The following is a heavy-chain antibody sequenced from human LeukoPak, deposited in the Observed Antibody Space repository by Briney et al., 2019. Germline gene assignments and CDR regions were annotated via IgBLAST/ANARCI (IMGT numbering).Heavy chain of an antibody. CDR1: GFXFSSYG. D-gene: IGHD5-24*01. CDR3: ARASDPWLQLT. V-gene: IGHV3-30*03. J-gene: IGHJ5*02. Sequence: GGSLRLSCAASGFXFSSYGIYWVRQAPGKGLEWVAVISYHGSNKYYADSVKGRFTISRDNSKNTLYLQMNSLRAEDTAVYYCARASDPWLQLTWGQGTLVTVSS. CDR2: ISYHGSNK.